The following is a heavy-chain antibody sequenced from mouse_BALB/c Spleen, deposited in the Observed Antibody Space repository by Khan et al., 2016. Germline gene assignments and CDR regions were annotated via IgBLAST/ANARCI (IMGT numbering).Heavy chain of an antibody. CDR2: IWSDGST. CDR3: ARHGLRRNAMDY. V-gene: IGHV2-6-2*01. J-gene: IGHJ4*01. Sequence: QVQLKESGPDLVAPSQSLSITCTVSGCSLTSYGVHWVRQPPGKGLEWLVVIWSDGSTTYNSALKSRLSISKDNSKSQVFLKMNSLQTDDTAMYYCARHGLRRNAMDYWGQGTSVTVSS. CDR1: GCSLTSYG. D-gene: IGHD2-2*01.